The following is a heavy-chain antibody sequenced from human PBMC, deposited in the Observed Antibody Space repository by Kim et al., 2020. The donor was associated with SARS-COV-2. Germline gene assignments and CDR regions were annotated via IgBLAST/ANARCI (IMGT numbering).Heavy chain of an antibody. CDR3: AIAYYYDSSGPRAFDI. J-gene: IGHJ3*02. D-gene: IGHD3-22*01. Sequence: SETLSLTCTVSGGSISSSSYYWGWIRQPPGKGLEWIGSIYYSGSTYYNPSLKSRVTISVDTSKNQFSLKLSSVTAADTAVYYCAIAYYYDSSGPRAFDIWGQGTMVTVSS. V-gene: IGHV4-39*01. CDR1: GGSISSSSYY. CDR2: IYYSGST.